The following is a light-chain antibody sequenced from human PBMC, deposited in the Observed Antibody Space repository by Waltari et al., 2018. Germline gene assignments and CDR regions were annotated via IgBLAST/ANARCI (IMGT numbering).Light chain of an antibody. CDR1: SSHSSNL. CDR3: QTGGHGTWV. J-gene: IGLJ3*02. Sequence: QLVLTQSPSASASLGASLKPTCPLRSSHSSNLTPRLTQQPEKGPRYLMKVNSDGSHSKGEEIPDRFSGSSSGAERYLTISTVQSEDEADYYCQTGGHGTWVFGGGTKLTVL. V-gene: IGLV4-69*01. CDR2: VNSDGSH.